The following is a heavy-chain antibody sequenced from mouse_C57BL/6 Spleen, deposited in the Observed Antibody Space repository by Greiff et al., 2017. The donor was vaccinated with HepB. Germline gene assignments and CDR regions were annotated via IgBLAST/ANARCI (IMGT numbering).Heavy chain of an antibody. J-gene: IGHJ2*01. D-gene: IGHD2-5*01. CDR2: IYPGDGDT. CDR1: GYAFSSYW. CDR3: AREGSNPYYLDY. V-gene: IGHV1-80*01. Sequence: VQLQQSGAELVKPGASVKISCKASGYAFSSYWMNWVKQRPGKGLEWIGQIYPGDGDTNYNGKFKGKATLTADKSSSTAYMQLSSLTSEDSAVYFCAREGSNPYYLDYWGQGTTLTVSS.